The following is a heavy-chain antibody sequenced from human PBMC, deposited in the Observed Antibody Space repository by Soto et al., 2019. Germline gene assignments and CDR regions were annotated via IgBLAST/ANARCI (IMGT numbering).Heavy chain of an antibody. CDR3: AKYYASGSYYHFDS. V-gene: IGHV3-23*01. CDR2: ISGSGGRA. D-gene: IGHD3-10*01. J-gene: IGHJ4*02. CDR1: GFTFINYA. Sequence: EVPLLESGGDLVQPGGSLRLSCAASGFTFINYAMSWVRQAPGLGLEWVSSISGSGGRADYADSVRGRFTISRDNSKKTLSLQMNSLRVDDTAIYYCAKYYASGSYYHFDSWGQGTLVTVSS.